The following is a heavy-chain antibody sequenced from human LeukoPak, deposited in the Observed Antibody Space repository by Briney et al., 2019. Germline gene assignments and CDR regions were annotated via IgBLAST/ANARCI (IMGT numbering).Heavy chain of an antibody. CDR2: IYSGGST. J-gene: IGHJ4*02. D-gene: IGHD1-26*01. V-gene: IGHV3-66*01. Sequence: GGSLRLSCAASGFTVSTNYMSWVRQAPGKGLEWVSVIYSGGSTYYADSVKGRFTISRDISKDTLYLQMNSLRAEDTAVYYCARGSGSYYWFDYWGQGTLVTVSS. CDR3: ARGSGSYYWFDY. CDR1: GFTVSTNY.